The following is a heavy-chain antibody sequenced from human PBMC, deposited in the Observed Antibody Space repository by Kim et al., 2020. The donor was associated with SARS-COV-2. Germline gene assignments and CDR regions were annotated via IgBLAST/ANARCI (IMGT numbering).Heavy chain of an antibody. J-gene: IGHJ3*02. D-gene: IGHD1-26*01. CDR2: IKQDGSEK. CDR3: ARDPWSGSYYRAFDI. Sequence: GGSLRLSCGASEFTFSAYWMSWVRQAPGKGLEWVANIKQDGSEKYYVDSVKGRFTISRDNPKNSLYLQMNSLRAEDTAVYYCARDPWSGSYYRAFDIWGQGTMVTVSS. CDR1: EFTFSAYW. V-gene: IGHV3-7*05.